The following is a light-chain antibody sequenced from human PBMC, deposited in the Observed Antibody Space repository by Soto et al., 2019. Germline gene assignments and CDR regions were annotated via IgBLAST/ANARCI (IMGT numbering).Light chain of an antibody. CDR3: EQYDSSPYT. CDR1: QSVSSTY. CDR2: GAS. J-gene: IGKJ2*01. V-gene: IGKV3-20*01. Sequence: EIVLTQSPATLSLSPGERATLSCRASQSVSSTYFAWYQHKPGQAPRLLIYGASSRETGIPDTFSGSGSGTDFTLTISRLEPEDFAVYYCEQYDSSPYTFGQGTKLEMK.